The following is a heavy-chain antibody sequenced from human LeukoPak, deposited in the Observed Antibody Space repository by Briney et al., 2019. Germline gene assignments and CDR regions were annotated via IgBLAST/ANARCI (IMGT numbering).Heavy chain of an antibody. D-gene: IGHD1-1*01. Sequence: ASVKVSCKASGYTFTSYDINWVRQATGQGLEWMGWMNPNSGNTGYAQKFQGRVTTTRNTSISTAYMELSSLRSEDTAVYYCARGRTLSLQLLFDPWGQGTLVTVSS. CDR2: MNPNSGNT. V-gene: IGHV1-8*03. CDR1: GYTFTSYD. CDR3: ARGRTLSLQLLFDP. J-gene: IGHJ5*02.